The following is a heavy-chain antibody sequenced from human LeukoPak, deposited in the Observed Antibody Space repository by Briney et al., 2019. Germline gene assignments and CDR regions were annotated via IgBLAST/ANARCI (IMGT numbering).Heavy chain of an antibody. CDR2: INPNSGGT. V-gene: IGHV1-2*02. CDR1: GGTFSSYA. CDR3: ARGTKIAARYYYYMDV. D-gene: IGHD6-6*01. Sequence: ASVKVSCKASGGTFSSYAISWVRQAPGQGLEWMGWINPNSGGTNYAQKFQGRVTMTRDTSISTAYMELSRLRSDDTAVYYCARGTKIAARYYYYMDVWGKGTTVTVSS. J-gene: IGHJ6*03.